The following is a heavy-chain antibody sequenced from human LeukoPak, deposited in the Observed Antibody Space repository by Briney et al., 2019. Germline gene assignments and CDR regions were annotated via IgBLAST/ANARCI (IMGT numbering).Heavy chain of an antibody. Sequence: GGSLRLAWAAAGFTFSVYTIGWVRHAPGGGRGCVSSISTSSTYIYYAHSVKGRFTISTDNTKNSLYLQMNSMKVEDTAIYYCARDNWVDCWGQGTLVTVAS. CDR3: ARDNWVDC. CDR2: ISTSSTYI. J-gene: IGHJ5*01. V-gene: IGHV3-21*04. CDR1: GFTFSVYT.